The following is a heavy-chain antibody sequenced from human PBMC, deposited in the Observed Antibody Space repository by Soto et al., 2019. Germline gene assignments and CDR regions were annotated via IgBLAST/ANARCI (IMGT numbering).Heavy chain of an antibody. CDR1: GFTFDDYT. J-gene: IGHJ4*02. CDR2: ISWDGGST. CDR3: AKDMSYSSSSAGFDY. Sequence: EVQLVESGGFVVQPGGSLRLSCAASGFTFDDYTMHWVRQAPVKGLEWVSLISWDGGSTYYADSVKGRFTISRDNSKNSLYLQMNSLRTEDTALYYCAKDMSYSSSSAGFDYWGQGILVTVSS. D-gene: IGHD6-6*01. V-gene: IGHV3-43*01.